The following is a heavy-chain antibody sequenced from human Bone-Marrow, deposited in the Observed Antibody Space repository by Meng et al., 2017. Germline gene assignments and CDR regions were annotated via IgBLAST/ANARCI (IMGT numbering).Heavy chain of an antibody. CDR3: ARSSGSYLYYFDY. V-gene: IGHV4-4*07. J-gene: IGHJ4*02. Sequence: LRLSCTVSDDSISSYYWNWIRQPAGKGLEWIGRIYTSGSTNYNPSLKSRVTISVDTSKNQFSLKLSSVTAADTAVYYCARSSGSYLYYFDYWGQGTLVTVSS. CDR2: IYTSGST. CDR1: DDSISSYY. D-gene: IGHD1-26*01.